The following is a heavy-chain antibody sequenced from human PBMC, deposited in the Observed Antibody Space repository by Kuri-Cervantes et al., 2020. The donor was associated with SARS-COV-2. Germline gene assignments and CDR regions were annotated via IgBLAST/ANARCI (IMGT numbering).Heavy chain of an antibody. CDR1: GGSISSSSYY. D-gene: IGHD4-17*01. CDR2: IYYSGST. CDR3: ARLTTVTTFDY. Sequence: GSLRLSCTASGGSISSSSYYWGWIRQPPGKGLEWIGSIYYSGSTYYNPSLKSRVTISVDTSKNQFSLKLSSVTAADTAVYYCARLTTVTTFDYWGQGTLVTVSS. V-gene: IGHV4-39*01. J-gene: IGHJ4*02.